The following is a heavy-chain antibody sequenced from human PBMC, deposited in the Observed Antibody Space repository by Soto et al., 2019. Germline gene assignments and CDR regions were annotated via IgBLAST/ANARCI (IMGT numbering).Heavy chain of an antibody. CDR3: AKGSFGFDY. Sequence: LRLSCAASGVTFTSYAMTWVRQVPGEGLQWVSSISKSSDSTYYADSVKGRFTTSRDNSKNTLYLQMNSLRAEDTAIYYCAKGSFGFDYWGQGTLVTVPQ. J-gene: IGHJ4*02. V-gene: IGHV3-23*01. D-gene: IGHD3-10*01. CDR2: ISKSSDST. CDR1: GVTFTSYA.